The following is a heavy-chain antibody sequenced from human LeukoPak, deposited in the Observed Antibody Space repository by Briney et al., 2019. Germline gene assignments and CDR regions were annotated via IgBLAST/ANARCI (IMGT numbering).Heavy chain of an antibody. Sequence: GGSLRLSCAASGFKFSDHYIDWVRQAPGKGLEWVGRSRNKASSYTTEYAASVEGRFTISRDVSESSLYLQMNSLRTEDTAVYYCARVGNPDFDYWGQGTLVTVSS. CDR3: ARVGNPDFDY. J-gene: IGHJ4*02. CDR2: SRNKASSYTT. V-gene: IGHV3-72*01. CDR1: GFKFSDHY.